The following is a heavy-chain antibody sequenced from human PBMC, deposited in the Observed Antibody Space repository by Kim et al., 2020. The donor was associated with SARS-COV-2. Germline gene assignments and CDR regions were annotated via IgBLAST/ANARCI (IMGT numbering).Heavy chain of an antibody. V-gene: IGHV3-21*01. Sequence: GGSLRLSCAGSGFTFNSYSMNWVRQAPGKGLEWVSSISGSSSYIYYADSVKGRFTISRDNAKNSLYLQMNSLRAEDTAVYYCARDGMGIAVAGTYYYYYMDVWGKGTTLTVS. D-gene: IGHD6-19*01. CDR1: GFTFNSYS. CDR3: ARDGMGIAVAGTYYYYYMDV. CDR2: ISGSSSYI. J-gene: IGHJ6*03.